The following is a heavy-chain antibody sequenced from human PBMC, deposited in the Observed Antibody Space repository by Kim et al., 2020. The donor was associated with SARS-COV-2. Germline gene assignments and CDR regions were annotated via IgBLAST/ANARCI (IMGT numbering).Heavy chain of an antibody. CDR3: ARHRGDVLLWFGVSGSQSAGWFDP. V-gene: IGHV4-39*01. CDR2: IYYSGST. CDR1: GGSIRSSSYY. D-gene: IGHD3-10*01. Sequence: SETLSLTCTVSGGSIRSSSYYLGWIRQPPGKGLEWIGSIYYSGSTYYNPSLKSRVTISVDTSKNQFSLKLSSVTAADTAVYYCARHRGDVLLWFGVSGSQSAGWFDPWGQRTLVTVSS. J-gene: IGHJ5*02.